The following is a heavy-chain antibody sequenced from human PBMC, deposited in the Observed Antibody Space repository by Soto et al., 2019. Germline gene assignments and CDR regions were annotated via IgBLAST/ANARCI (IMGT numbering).Heavy chain of an antibody. Sequence: PGGSLRLSCAASGFTFSNAWMSWVRQAPGKGLEWVGRIKSKTDGGTTDYAAPVKGRFTISRDDSKNTLYLQMKSLKTEDTAVYYCTTGTDIVVVVAAEPSPTVDYWGQGTLVTVSS. J-gene: IGHJ4*02. CDR2: IKSKTDGGTT. D-gene: IGHD2-15*01. V-gene: IGHV3-15*01. CDR1: GFTFSNAW. CDR3: TTGTDIVVVVAAEPSPTVDY.